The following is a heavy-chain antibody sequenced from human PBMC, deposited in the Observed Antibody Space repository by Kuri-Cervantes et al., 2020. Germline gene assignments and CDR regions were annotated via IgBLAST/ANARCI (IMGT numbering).Heavy chain of an antibody. J-gene: IGHJ4*02. CDR1: GFTFSGYT. CDR2: IWYDGSEK. CDR3: ARGPGSGWYGDFDY. D-gene: IGHD6-13*01. Sequence: GESLKISCAASGFTFSGYTMHWVRQAPGKGLKWVAVIWYDGSEKYYADSVKGRFTISRDNPKNTLYLQMNSLRAEDTAVYYCARGPGSGWYGDFDYWGQGTLVTVSS. V-gene: IGHV3-33*01.